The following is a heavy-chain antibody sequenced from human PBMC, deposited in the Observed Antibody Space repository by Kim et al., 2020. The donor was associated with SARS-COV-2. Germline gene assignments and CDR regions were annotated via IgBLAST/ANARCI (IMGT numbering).Heavy chain of an antibody. J-gene: IGHJ4*02. Sequence: GGSLRLSCAASGFTFSSYGMHWVRQAPGKGLEWVAVISYDGSNKYYADSVKGRFTISRDNSKNTLYLQMNSLRAEDTAVYYCAKGSQGQWLVILSETGYYFDYWGQGTLVTVSS. V-gene: IGHV3-30*18. CDR2: ISYDGSNK. CDR3: AKGSQGQWLVILSETGYYFDY. CDR1: GFTFSSYG. D-gene: IGHD6-19*01.